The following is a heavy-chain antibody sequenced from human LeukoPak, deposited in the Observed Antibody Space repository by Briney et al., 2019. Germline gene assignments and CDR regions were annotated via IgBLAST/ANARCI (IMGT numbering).Heavy chain of an antibody. D-gene: IGHD6-19*01. J-gene: IGHJ6*03. CDR1: GFTFSSYA. CDR2: ISGSGGST. Sequence: GGSLRLSCAASGFTFSSYAMSWVRQAPGKGLEWVSAISGSGGSTYYADPVKGRFTISRDNSKNTLYLQMTSLRAEDTAVYYCASESVAVAGYMVVWGKGTTVTVSS. CDR3: ASESVAVAGYMVV. V-gene: IGHV3-23*01.